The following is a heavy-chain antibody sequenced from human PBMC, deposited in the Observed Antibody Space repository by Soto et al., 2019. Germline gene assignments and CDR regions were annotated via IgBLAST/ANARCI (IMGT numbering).Heavy chain of an antibody. Sequence: GGSLRLSXAASGFTFSNAWMSWVRQAPGKGLEWVGRIKSKTDGGTTSYAAPVKGRFTIARDDSKNTLYLQMNSLQTEDTAVYYCTTAWIRAVAGRMDYWGQGTLVTVSS. CDR2: IKSKTDGGTT. CDR3: TTAWIRAVAGRMDY. J-gene: IGHJ4*02. CDR1: GFTFSNAW. D-gene: IGHD6-19*01. V-gene: IGHV3-15*01.